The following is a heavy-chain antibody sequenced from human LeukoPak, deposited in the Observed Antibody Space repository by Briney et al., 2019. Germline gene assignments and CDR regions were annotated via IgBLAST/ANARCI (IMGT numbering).Heavy chain of an antibody. D-gene: IGHD4-17*01. J-gene: IGHJ4*02. Sequence: GGSLRLSCAASGFTFSSYGVHWVRQAPGKGLEGVAVISYDGSNKYYADSVKGRFTISRDNSKNTLYLQMNSLRAEDTAVYYCAIQAGDFDYWGQGTLVTVSS. V-gene: IGHV3-30*03. CDR1: GFTFSSYG. CDR3: AIQAGDFDY. CDR2: ISYDGSNK.